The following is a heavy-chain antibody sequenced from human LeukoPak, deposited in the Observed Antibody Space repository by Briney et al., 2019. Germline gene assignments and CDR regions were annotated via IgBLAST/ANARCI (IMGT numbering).Heavy chain of an antibody. CDR1: GFTFSSYG. CDR3: ANSALGGSSTIPGYYYYMDV. Sequence: GGSLRLSCAASGFTFSSYGMHWVRQAPGKGLEWVAVISYDGSNKYYADSVKGRFTISRDNSKNTLYLQMNSLRAEDTAVYYCANSALGGSSTIPGYYYYMDVWGKGTTVTVSS. J-gene: IGHJ6*03. V-gene: IGHV3-30*18. D-gene: IGHD2-2*01. CDR2: ISYDGSNK.